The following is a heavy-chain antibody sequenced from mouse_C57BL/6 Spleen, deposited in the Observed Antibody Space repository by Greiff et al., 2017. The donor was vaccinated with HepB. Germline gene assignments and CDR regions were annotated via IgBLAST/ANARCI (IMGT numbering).Heavy chain of an antibody. J-gene: IGHJ3*01. CDR3: TTFTTVVAKAY. V-gene: IGHV14-4*01. CDR1: GFNIKDDY. CDR2: IDPENGDT. Sequence: DVQLQESGAELVRPGASVKLSCTASGFNIKDDYMHWVKQRPEQGLEWIGWIDPENGDTEYASKFQGKATITADTSSNTAYLQLSSLTSEDTAVYYCTTFTTVVAKAYWGQGTLVTVSA. D-gene: IGHD1-1*01.